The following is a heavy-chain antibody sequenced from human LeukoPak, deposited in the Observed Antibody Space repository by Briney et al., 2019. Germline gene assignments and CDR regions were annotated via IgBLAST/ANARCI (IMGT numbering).Heavy chain of an antibody. CDR1: GGSISSSSYY. CDR2: IYYSGST. D-gene: IGHD4-11*01. CDR3: ARDYSNYPDAFDI. J-gene: IGHJ3*02. V-gene: IGHV4-39*01. Sequence: SETLSLTCTVSGGSISSSSYYWGWIRQPPGKGLEWIGSIYYSGSTYYNPSLKSRVTISVDTSKNQFSLKLSSVTAADTAVYYCARDYSNYPDAFDIWGPRTMVTVSS.